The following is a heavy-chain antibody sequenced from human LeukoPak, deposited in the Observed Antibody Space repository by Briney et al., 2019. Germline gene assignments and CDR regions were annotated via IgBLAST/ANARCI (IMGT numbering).Heavy chain of an antibody. CDR2: IYYSGST. Sequence: PSETLSLTCTVSGGSISSSSYYWGWIRQPPGKGLEWIGSIYYSGSTYYNPSLKSRVTISVDTSKNQFSLKLSSVTAADTAVYYCAREKNHIVVVTAADAFDIWGQGTMVTVSS. V-gene: IGHV4-39*07. D-gene: IGHD2-21*02. CDR1: GGSISSSSYY. CDR3: AREKNHIVVVTAADAFDI. J-gene: IGHJ3*02.